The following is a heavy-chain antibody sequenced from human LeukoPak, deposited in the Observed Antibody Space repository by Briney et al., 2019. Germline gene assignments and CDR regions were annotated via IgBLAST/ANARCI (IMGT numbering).Heavy chain of an antibody. J-gene: IGHJ6*03. Sequence: GGSLRLSCAASGITFSYYSMNWVRQAPGKGLEWVSYITSSNDTIYYADSVKGRFSISRDNAKNSLYLQMNSLRAEDTAVYYCARGVKSRFCSGETCYCVDSYHYMDVWGKGSTVTVSS. D-gene: IGHD2-15*01. V-gene: IGHV3-48*04. CDR2: ITSSNDTI. CDR3: ARGVKSRFCSGETCYCVDSYHYMDV. CDR1: GITFSYYS.